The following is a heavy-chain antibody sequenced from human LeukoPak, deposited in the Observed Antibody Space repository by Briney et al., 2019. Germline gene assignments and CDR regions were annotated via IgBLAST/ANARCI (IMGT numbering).Heavy chain of an antibody. V-gene: IGHV3-23*01. CDR3: AKGPYGSGSFDY. CDR2: ISGSGGST. J-gene: IGHJ4*02. D-gene: IGHD3-10*01. Sequence: PGGSLRLSCAASRFTFSSYAVSRVRQAPGKGLEWVSAISGSGGSTYYADSVKGRFTISRDNSKNTLYLQMNSLRAEDTAVYYCAKGPYGSGSFDYWGQGTLVTVSS. CDR1: RFTFSSYA.